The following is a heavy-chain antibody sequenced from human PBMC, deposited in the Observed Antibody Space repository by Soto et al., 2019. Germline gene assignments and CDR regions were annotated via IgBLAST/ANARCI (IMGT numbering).Heavy chain of an antibody. CDR3: VRDRGRYFDY. V-gene: IGHV3-33*01. D-gene: IGHD1-26*01. Sequence: QVHLVESGGGVVQPGGSLRLSCAASGLIFSTQGMHWARQAPGKGLEWVAVIRNDGYTAHYADSVKGRFTISRDNSRNTLYLQMNGLRAEDTAVYLCVRDRGRYFDYWGQGTLVTVSS. J-gene: IGHJ4*02. CDR2: IRNDGYTA. CDR1: GLIFSTQG.